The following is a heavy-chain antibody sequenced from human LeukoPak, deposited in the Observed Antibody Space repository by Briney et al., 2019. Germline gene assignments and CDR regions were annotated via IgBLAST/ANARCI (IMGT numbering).Heavy chain of an antibody. D-gene: IGHD3-10*01. CDR3: ARLRASAVNDAFYI. CDR1: GYTFSSYW. Sequence: GGSLRLSYAASGYTFSSYWMHWVRQTPGRGLVWGSRINGDGSTTNYAESLRGRFTTSRDTAKRTLYLQMNSLRAEDTAVSYCARLRASAVNDAFYIWGQGTMVTVSS. V-gene: IGHV3-74*01. J-gene: IGHJ3*02. CDR2: INGDGSTT.